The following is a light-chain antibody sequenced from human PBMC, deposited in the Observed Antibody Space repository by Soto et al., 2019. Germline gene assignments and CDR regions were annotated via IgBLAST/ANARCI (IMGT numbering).Light chain of an antibody. V-gene: IGKV1-39*01. CDR1: QSISTY. CDR2: AAS. Sequence: DIQMTQSPSSLSASVGDRVTITCRSSQSISTYLNWYQQKPGKAPNLLIYAASSLQSGAPSRFSGSGSGTHFTLTISSLQPEDFATYYCQHSYTTPLTFGGGTKVEIK. CDR3: QHSYTTPLT. J-gene: IGKJ4*01.